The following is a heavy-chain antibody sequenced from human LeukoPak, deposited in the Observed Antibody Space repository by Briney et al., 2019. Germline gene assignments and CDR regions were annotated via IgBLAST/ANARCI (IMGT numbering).Heavy chain of an antibody. CDR2: ISSSSSYI. CDR1: GFTFSSYS. D-gene: IGHD2-15*01. J-gene: IGHJ4*02. Sequence: PGGSLRLSCAASGFTFSSYSMNWVRQAPGKGLEWVSSISSSSSYIYYADSVKGRFTISRDNAKNSLYLQMNSLRAEDTAVYYCATCSGGSCYLGYWGQRTLVTVSS. CDR3: ATCSGGSCYLGY. V-gene: IGHV3-21*01.